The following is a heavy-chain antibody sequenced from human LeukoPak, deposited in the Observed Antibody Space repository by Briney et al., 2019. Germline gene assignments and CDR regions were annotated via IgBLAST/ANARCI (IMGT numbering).Heavy chain of an antibody. V-gene: IGHV5-51*01. CDR3: ARRESGGSIDY. J-gene: IGHJ4*01. CDR2: IYPGDSDT. CDR1: GYSFTNYW. D-gene: IGHD2-15*01. Sequence: GVSLKISCKGSGYSFTNYWIGWVRQVPGKGLEWMGIIYPGDSDTRYSPSLQGQITISVDKSIATTYLQWSSLKASDTAMHYCARRESGGSIDYWGHGTLVTVSS.